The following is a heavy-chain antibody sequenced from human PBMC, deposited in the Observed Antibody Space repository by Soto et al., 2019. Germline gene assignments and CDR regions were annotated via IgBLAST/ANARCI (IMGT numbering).Heavy chain of an antibody. D-gene: IGHD2-15*01. V-gene: IGHV4-4*02. CDR3: ARGVRLFRGSFDP. CDR2: VYHTGST. CDR1: GDSITNPNW. Sequence: SETLSLTCSFSGDSITNPNWWSWVRQSPGKGLEWIGEVYHTGSTNYSPSLKSRVTISVDKSKNQFSLKLTSVTAADTAVYYCARGVRLFRGSFDPWGQGTLVTVSS. J-gene: IGHJ5*02.